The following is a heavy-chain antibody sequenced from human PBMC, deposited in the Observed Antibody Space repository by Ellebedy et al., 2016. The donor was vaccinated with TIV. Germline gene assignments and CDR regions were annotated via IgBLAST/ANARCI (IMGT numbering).Heavy chain of an antibody. D-gene: IGHD5-24*01. Sequence: GGSLRLSCVASGFTFRSYGMHWVRQAPGKGLEWVAGLLYDGNDEYYADSVKGRFTISRDSSKSTLYLQMNSLRTEDTAVYYGAKDLGRWLQYFDSWGQGTLVTVSS. CDR2: LLYDGNDE. CDR3: AKDLGRWLQYFDS. CDR1: GFTFRSYG. V-gene: IGHV3-30*18. J-gene: IGHJ4*02.